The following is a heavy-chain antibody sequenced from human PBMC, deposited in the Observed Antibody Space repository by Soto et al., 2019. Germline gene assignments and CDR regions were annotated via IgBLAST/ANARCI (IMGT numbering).Heavy chain of an antibody. CDR2: ISGSGGST. CDR1: GFTFSSYA. CDR3: AKGSYSSRWFEYFQH. J-gene: IGHJ1*01. Sequence: EVQLLESGGGLVQSGGSLRLSCVVSGFTFSSYAMSWVRQAPGKGLEWVSAISGSGGSTYYADSVKGRFTISRDNSKNTLYLEMNSLRVEDTAVYYCAKGSYSSRWFEYFQHWGQGTLVTVSS. V-gene: IGHV3-23*01. D-gene: IGHD6-13*01.